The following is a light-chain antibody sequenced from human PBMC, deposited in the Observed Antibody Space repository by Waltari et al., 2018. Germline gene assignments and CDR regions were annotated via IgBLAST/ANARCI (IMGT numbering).Light chain of an antibody. CDR1: SSYVGASRY. CDR3: ASRGASKV. J-gene: IGLJ2*01. CDR2: EVS. Sequence: QSALTQPPSASGSPGPSVTISCTGTSSYVGASRYVSWYQQHPGKAPKLLIYEVSKRASGVPDRFSGSKSGNTASLTVSGLQAEDEADYYCASRGASKVFGGGTKLTVL. V-gene: IGLV2-8*01.